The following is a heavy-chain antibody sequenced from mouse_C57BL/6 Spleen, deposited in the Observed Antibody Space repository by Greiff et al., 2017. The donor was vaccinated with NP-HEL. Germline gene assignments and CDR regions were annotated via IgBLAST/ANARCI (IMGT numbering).Heavy chain of an antibody. CDR3: ARGLITTVVATDFDV. D-gene: IGHD1-1*01. Sequence: QVQLQQSGTELVKPGASVKLSCKASGYTFTSYWMHWVKQRPGQGLEWIGNINPSNGGTNYNEKFKSKATLTVDKSSSTAYMQLSSLTSEDSAVYYCARGLITTVVATDFDVWGTRTTVTVSS. CDR2: INPSNGGT. CDR1: GYTFTSYW. V-gene: IGHV1-53*01. J-gene: IGHJ1*03.